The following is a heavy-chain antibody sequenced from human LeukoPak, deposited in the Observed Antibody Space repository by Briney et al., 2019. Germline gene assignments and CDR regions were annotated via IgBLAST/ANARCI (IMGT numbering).Heavy chain of an antibody. CDR1: GYTFTGYY. CDR3: ARADDSSGWYQAFDI. CDR2: INPNSGGT. V-gene: IGHV1-2*04. J-gene: IGHJ3*02. D-gene: IGHD6-19*01. Sequence: ASVKVSCKASGYTFTGYYMHWVRQAPGQGLEWMGWINPNSGGTNYAQKFQGWVTMTRDTSISTAYMELSRLRSDDTAVYYCARADDSSGWYQAFDIWGQGTMVTVSS.